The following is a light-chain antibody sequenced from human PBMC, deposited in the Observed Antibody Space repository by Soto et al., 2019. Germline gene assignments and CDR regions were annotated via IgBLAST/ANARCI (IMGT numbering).Light chain of an antibody. V-gene: IGLV1-51*01. Sequence: QSVLTQPPSVSAAPGQKVTISCSGSTSNIGNNYVSWCQHLPGAAPKLLIYDYNRRPSGIPDRFSGSRSGTLATLGITGLQTGDEADYYCATWDSSLRAYVFGAGTKLTVL. J-gene: IGLJ1*01. CDR1: TSNIGNNY. CDR3: ATWDSSLRAYV. CDR2: DYN.